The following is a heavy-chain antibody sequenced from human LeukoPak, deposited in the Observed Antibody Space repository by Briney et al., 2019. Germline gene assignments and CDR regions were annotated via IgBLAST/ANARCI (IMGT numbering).Heavy chain of an antibody. CDR2: INPNSGGT. CDR1: GYTFTGYY. Sequence: ASVKVSCKASGYTFTGYYMHWVRQAPGQGLEWMGWINPNSGGTNYAQKFQGRVTMTRDASISTAYMELSRLRSDDTAVYYCARELDCSSTSCYTLRYYYYMDVWSKGTTVTVSS. D-gene: IGHD2-2*02. CDR3: ARELDCSSTSCYTLRYYYYMDV. J-gene: IGHJ6*03. V-gene: IGHV1-2*02.